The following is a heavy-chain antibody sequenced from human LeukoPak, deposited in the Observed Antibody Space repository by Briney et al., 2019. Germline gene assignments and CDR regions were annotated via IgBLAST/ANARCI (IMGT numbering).Heavy chain of an antibody. CDR2: IIPIFGTA. J-gene: IGHJ1*01. V-gene: IGHV1-69*06. CDR3: ASTYSSSLAEYFQH. D-gene: IGHD6-13*01. CDR1: GGTFSSYA. Sequence: PPASVKVSCKASGGTFSSYAISWVRQAPGQGLEWMGGIIPIFGTANYAQKFQGRVTITADKSTSTAYMELSSLRSEDTAVYYCASTYSSSLAEYFQHWGQGTLVTVSS.